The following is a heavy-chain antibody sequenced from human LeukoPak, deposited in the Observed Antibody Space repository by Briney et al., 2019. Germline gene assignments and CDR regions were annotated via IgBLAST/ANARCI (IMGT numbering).Heavy chain of an antibody. CDR3: GIAPDY. D-gene: IGHD2-21*01. V-gene: IGHV4-39*01. Sequence: PSETLSLTCTFSGGSITRSNYYWGWIRQPPGKALEWIGSMYNTGGSYYNPSLKSRAIITVHTSKNQFSPKVLSGTAADTAVYYCGIAPDYWGQGTLVTVSS. CDR2: MYNTGGS. CDR1: GGSITRSNYY. J-gene: IGHJ4*02.